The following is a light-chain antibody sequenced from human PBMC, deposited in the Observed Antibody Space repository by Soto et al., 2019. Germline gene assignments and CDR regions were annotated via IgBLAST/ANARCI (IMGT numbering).Light chain of an antibody. CDR2: GAS. CDR1: QSVSSNF. CDR3: QQYDSSPRT. V-gene: IGKV3-20*01. Sequence: EIVLTQSPGTLSLSPGERATLSCSASQSVSSNFLAWYQQKLSQAPRLLIYGASSRATGIPDRFSGSGSVTDFTLTISRLEPDDFAVDYCQQYDSSPRTFGQGAKVEIK. J-gene: IGKJ1*01.